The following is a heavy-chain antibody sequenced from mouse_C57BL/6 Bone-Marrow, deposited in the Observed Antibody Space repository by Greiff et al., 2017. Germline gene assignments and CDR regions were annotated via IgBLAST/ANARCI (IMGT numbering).Heavy chain of an antibody. Sequence: VQLQESGAELVKPGASVKMSCKASGYTFTSYWITWVKQRPGQGLEWIGDIYPGSGSPNYNEKFKSKATLTVDTSSSTAYMQLSSLTSEDSAVYYCARSGSHYYAMDYWGQGTSVTVSS. J-gene: IGHJ4*01. CDR1: GYTFTSYW. CDR2: IYPGSGSP. D-gene: IGHD3-1*01. CDR3: ARSGSHYYAMDY. V-gene: IGHV1-55*01.